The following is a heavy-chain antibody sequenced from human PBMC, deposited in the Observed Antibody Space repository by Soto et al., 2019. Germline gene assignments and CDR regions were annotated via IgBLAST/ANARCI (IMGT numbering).Heavy chain of an antibody. Sequence: EVQLLESGGDLAQPGGSLRLSCAASGFTFSNYAMSWVRQAPGKGLEWVSGISASGRDTYYADSVKDRFTISRDNSKNSVYLQVNSLRADDTAIYCCAKGKSSGWYYFDYWGQGTAVTVSS. CDR3: AKGKSSGWYYFDY. J-gene: IGHJ4*02. CDR2: ISASGRDT. V-gene: IGHV3-23*01. CDR1: GFTFSNYA. D-gene: IGHD6-19*01.